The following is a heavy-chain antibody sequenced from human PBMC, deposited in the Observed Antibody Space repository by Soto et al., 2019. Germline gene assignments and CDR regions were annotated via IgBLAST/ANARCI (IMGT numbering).Heavy chain of an antibody. J-gene: IGHJ4*02. V-gene: IGHV4-59*08. CDR2: IYYSGST. D-gene: IGHD7-27*01. Sequence: SETLSLTCTVSGGSLTSYYWAWIRQPPGKGLEWIGYIYYSGSTSYNPSINSRVTISIDTSKNQFSLQLSSMSAADTAVYYCTRGPSGDKVDYWGQGTLVTVSS. CDR3: TRGPSGDKVDY. CDR1: GGSLTSYY.